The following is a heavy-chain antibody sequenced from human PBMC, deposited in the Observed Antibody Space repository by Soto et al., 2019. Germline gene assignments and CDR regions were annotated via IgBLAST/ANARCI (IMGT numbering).Heavy chain of an antibody. CDR1: GYTFTSYC. CDR3: GPASSSWTQIDY. J-gene: IGHJ4*02. Sequence: ASVKVSCKAPGYTFTSYCISWVRQAPGQGLEWMGWISAYNGNTNYAQKLQGRVTMTTDTSTSTAYMELRSLRSDDTAVYYCGPASSSWTQIDYWGQGTLVTVSS. CDR2: ISAYNGNT. V-gene: IGHV1-18*04. D-gene: IGHD6-13*01.